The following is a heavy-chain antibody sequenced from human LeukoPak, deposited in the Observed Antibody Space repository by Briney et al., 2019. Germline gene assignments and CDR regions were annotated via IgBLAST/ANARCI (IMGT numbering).Heavy chain of an antibody. D-gene: IGHD2-2*01. Sequence: SETLSLTCTVSGYSISSGYQWGWIRQPPGKGLEWIGSIYHTGSTYYNPSLKSRVTISLDTSKNQFSLKLSSVTAADTAVYYCARKRIVVVPAAKGTNWFDPWGQGTLVTVSS. CDR1: GYSISSGYQ. CDR3: ARKRIVVVPAAKGTNWFDP. CDR2: IYHTGST. J-gene: IGHJ5*02. V-gene: IGHV4-38-2*02.